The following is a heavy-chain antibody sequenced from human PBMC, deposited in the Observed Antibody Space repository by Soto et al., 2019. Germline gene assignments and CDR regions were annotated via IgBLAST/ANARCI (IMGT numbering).Heavy chain of an antibody. V-gene: IGHV3-23*01. J-gene: IGHJ4*02. CDR1: GVTFSSYV. CDR3: AKDAGYIPDHY. D-gene: IGHD5-18*01. Sequence: PGGSLRLSCAASGVTFSSYVMNWVRQAAGKGLEWVSAISGSGGSTYYADSVKGRFTISRDNSKNTLYLQMNSLRAEDTAVYYCAKDAGYIPDHYWGQGTLVTVSS. CDR2: ISGSGGST.